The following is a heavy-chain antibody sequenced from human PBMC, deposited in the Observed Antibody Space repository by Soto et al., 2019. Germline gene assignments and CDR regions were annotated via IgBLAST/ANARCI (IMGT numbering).Heavy chain of an antibody. D-gene: IGHD6-13*01. J-gene: IGHJ4*02. Sequence: SETLSLTCAVYGGSFSGYYWTWIRQPPGTGLEWIGEINHSGSTNYNPSLKSRVTISVDTSKNQFSLKMTSVTAADTAVYYCARAYSGGDSYSWYYFDYWGPGTLVT. V-gene: IGHV4-34*01. CDR1: GGSFSGYY. CDR2: INHSGST. CDR3: ARAYSGGDSYSWYYFDY.